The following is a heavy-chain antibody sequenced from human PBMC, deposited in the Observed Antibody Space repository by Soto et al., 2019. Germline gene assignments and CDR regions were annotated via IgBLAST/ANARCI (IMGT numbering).Heavy chain of an antibody. D-gene: IGHD6-19*01. CDR1: GFTFSTYA. J-gene: IGHJ3*02. CDR2: IGASGAGT. CDR3: AKGNIAVAVLHAFDI. V-gene: IGHV3-23*01. Sequence: GGSLRLSCAASGFTFSTYAMSWVRQAPGKGLEWVSGIGASGAGTYYAESVKGRFTISRDNSKNTLYLQMNSLRAEDTAVYYCAKGNIAVAVLHAFDIWGQGTMVT.